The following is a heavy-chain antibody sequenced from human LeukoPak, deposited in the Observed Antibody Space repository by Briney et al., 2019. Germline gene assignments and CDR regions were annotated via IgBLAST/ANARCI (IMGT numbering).Heavy chain of an antibody. D-gene: IGHD6-13*01. CDR3: ARESSWEHFDY. J-gene: IGHJ4*02. CDR2: INPSGGST. CDR1: GYTFTSYY. V-gene: IGHV1-46*01. Sequence: GASVKVSCKASGYTFTSYYMHWVRQAPGQGLEWMGIINPSGGSTSYAQKFQGRVTMTRDTSASTVYMELSSLRSEDTAVYYCARESSWEHFDYWGQGTLVTVSS.